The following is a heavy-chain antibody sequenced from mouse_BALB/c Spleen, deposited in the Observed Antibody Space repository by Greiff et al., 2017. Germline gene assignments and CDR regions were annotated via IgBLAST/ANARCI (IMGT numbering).Heavy chain of an antibody. CDR2: INPSNGRT. J-gene: IGHJ2*01. Sequence: VQLQQPGAELVKPGASVKLSCKASGYTFTSYWMHWVKQRPGQGLEWIGEINPSNGRTNYNEKFKSKATLTVDKSSSTAYMQLSSLTSEDSAVYYCARWEYYYGCWGQGTTLTVSS. CDR1: GYTFTSYW. CDR3: ARWEYYYGC. V-gene: IGHV1S81*02. D-gene: IGHD1-2*01.